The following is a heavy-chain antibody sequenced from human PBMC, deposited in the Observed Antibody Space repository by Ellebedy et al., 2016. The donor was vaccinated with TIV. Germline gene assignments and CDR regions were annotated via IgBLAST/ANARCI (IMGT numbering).Heavy chain of an antibody. Sequence: GESLKISXAASGFTFSNYAMHWVRQAPGKGLEWVAVISHDGNNKHYAASVKGRFTISRDNSKNTLYLQMNSLRAEDTAVYYGANDLAGTYYYDSSGYYPDYWGQGTLVTVSS. CDR3: ANDLAGTYYYDSSGYYPDY. CDR1: GFTFSNYA. CDR2: ISHDGNNK. V-gene: IGHV3-30-3*02. D-gene: IGHD3-22*01. J-gene: IGHJ4*02.